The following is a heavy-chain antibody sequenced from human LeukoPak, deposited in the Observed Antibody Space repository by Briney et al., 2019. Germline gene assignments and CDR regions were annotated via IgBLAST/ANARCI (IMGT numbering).Heavy chain of an antibody. CDR3: ARARGPLDY. J-gene: IGHJ4*02. D-gene: IGHD3-10*01. CDR1: GFTVSSNY. V-gene: IGHV3-53*01. CDR2: IYSGGST. Sequence: PGGSLRLSCAAFGFTVSSNYMSWVRQAPGKGLEWVSVIYSGGSTYYADSVKARFTISRDNSKNTLYLQINSLRAEDTAVYYCARARGPLDYWGQGTLVTVSS.